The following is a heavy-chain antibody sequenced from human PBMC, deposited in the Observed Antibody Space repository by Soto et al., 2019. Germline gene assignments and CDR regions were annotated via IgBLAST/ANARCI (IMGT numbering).Heavy chain of an antibody. V-gene: IGHV2-5*02. CDR1: GFSLSTSGVG. CDR3: AHSDIPTAVTFDY. D-gene: IGHD6-13*01. Sequence: GSGPTLVNPTQTLTLTCTFSGFSLSTSGVGVGWIRQSPGQALEWLAMNYWDDDNRYSPSLKNRVTVTKDTSKNQVVLTMTDMDPVDTATYYCAHSDIPTAVTFDYWGQGILVTSPQ. J-gene: IGHJ4*02. CDR2: NYWDDDN.